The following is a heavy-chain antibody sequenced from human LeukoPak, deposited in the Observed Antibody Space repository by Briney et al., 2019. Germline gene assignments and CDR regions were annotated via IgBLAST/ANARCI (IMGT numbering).Heavy chain of an antibody. CDR1: GFTFSSYA. CDR3: ARDRMSRAPTYSRH. Sequence: PGRSLRLSCAASGFTFSSYAMHWVRQAPGKGLEWVAVISYDGSNKYYADSVKGRFTISRDNRKNSLYLQMDSLTAEDTAFYFCARDRMSRAPTYSRHWGQGTLVTVSA. D-gene: IGHD2-15*01. J-gene: IGHJ1*01. V-gene: IGHV3-30*01. CDR2: ISYDGSNK.